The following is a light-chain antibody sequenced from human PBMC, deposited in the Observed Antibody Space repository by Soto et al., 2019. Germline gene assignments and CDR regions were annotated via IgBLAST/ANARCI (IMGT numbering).Light chain of an antibody. Sequence: QSMVTQPPSASGTPGQRVTISCSGSSSNIGSNFVSWYQRLPGTAPKLLIYSINQRPSGVPDRFSGSKSGTSASLAISGLQFEHEADYFCASWDDSLNGPVFGGGTKLTV. V-gene: IGLV1-44*01. CDR2: SIN. CDR1: SSNIGSNF. J-gene: IGLJ3*02. CDR3: ASWDDSLNGPV.